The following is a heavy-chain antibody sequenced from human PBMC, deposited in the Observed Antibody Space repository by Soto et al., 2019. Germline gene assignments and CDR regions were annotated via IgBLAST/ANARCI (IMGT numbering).Heavy chain of an antibody. CDR2: INHSGTT. V-gene: IGHV4-34*01. D-gene: IGHD3-9*01. CDR3: ARKPIYHFFAGYYSVDY. CDR1: GGSFSDYY. Sequence: QVQLRQWGAGLLKPSETLSLTCAVFGGSFSDYYWTWIRQPPGKGLEWIGEINHSGTTSYNPSLKSRIPISVDTSNNQFSLKLSSVTAADTAVYYCARKPIYHFFAGYYSVDYWGQGTLVTVSS. J-gene: IGHJ4*02.